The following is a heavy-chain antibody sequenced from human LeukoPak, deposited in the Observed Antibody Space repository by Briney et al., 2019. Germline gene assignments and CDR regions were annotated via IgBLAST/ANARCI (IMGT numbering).Heavy chain of an antibody. D-gene: IGHD1-26*01. V-gene: IGHV3-21*01. CDR2: ISSSSSYI. CDR3: ATKGARNY. Sequence: GGSLRLSCAASGVTFSSYAMHWVRQAPGKGLEWVSSISSSSSYIYYADSVKGRFTISRDNAKNSLYLQMNSLRAEDTAVYYCATKGARNYWGQGTLVTVSS. J-gene: IGHJ4*02. CDR1: GVTFSSYA.